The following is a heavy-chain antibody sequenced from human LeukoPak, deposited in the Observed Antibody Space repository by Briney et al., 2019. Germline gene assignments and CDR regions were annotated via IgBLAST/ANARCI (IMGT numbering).Heavy chain of an antibody. V-gene: IGHV1-2*04. CDR2: INPNSGGT. Sequence: ASVKVSCKASGYTFTGYYMHWVRQAPGQGLEWMGWINPNSGGTNYAQKFQGWVTMTRDTSISTAYMELSRLRSDDTAVYYCARASGYGDPLDAFDIWGQGTMVTVSS. D-gene: IGHD4-17*01. CDR3: ARASGYGDPLDAFDI. J-gene: IGHJ3*02. CDR1: GYTFTGYY.